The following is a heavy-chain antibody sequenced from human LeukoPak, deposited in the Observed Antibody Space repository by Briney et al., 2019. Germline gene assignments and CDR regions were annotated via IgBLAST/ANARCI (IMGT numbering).Heavy chain of an antibody. CDR1: GGSISSGSYY. V-gene: IGHV4-61*02. CDR3: AREGKEGYDFWTGYYEYYFDY. CDR2: IYTSGTT. D-gene: IGHD3-3*01. Sequence: SQTLSLTCTVSGGSISSGSYYWSWVRQPAGKGLEWIERIYTSGTTNYNPSLKSRVTISVDTSKNQFSLKLRSVTAADTAVYYCAREGKEGYDFWTGYYEYYFDYWGQGTLVTVSS. J-gene: IGHJ4*02.